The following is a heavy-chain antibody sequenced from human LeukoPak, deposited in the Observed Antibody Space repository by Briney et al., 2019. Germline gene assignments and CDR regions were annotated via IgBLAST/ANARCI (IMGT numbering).Heavy chain of an antibody. CDR1: GFPFSNYW. D-gene: IGHD2-21*02. CDR3: VRDKEVVTGIGWFDP. V-gene: IGHV3-74*01. Sequence: GGPLRLPCAASGFPFSNYWMHWVPQAPGKGLVWVSRIDSDRKSTNYADSVKGRFTISRDNAKNTLYLQMNSLRVEDTAVYYCVRDKEVVTGIGWFDPWGQGTLVTVSS. CDR2: IDSDRKST. J-gene: IGHJ5*02.